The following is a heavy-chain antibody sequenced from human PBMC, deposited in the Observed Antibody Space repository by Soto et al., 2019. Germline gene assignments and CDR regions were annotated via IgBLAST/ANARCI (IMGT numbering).Heavy chain of an antibody. J-gene: IGHJ4*02. V-gene: IGHV2-5*02. Sequence: QITLEESGPTLVKPTQTLMLTCTFSGFSLSTEGVSVGWIRQPPGKALEWLAIIYWDGDRRYSPSVKNRLIIIKVASKDQLVFTMTNMDPDDTATYYCAHSTLSAVGTYDYWGQGILVTVSA. CDR2: IYWDGDR. D-gene: IGHD6-13*01. CDR3: AHSTLSAVGTYDY. CDR1: GFSLSTEGVS.